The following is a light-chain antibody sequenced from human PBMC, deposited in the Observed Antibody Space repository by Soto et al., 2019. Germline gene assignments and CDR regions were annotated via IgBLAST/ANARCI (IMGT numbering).Light chain of an antibody. CDR1: QTINDY. CDR2: PAS. J-gene: IGKJ2*01. CDR3: QQLRAYPHT. V-gene: IGKV1-9*01. Sequence: DIQLTQSPSFLSASVGDRVTVTCRASQTINDYLALFQKKEGKAPELLIYPASTLQGGVPSRFSGHGSGIEFTLTISSLQPEDFATYYCQQLRAYPHTFGQGTKLEI.